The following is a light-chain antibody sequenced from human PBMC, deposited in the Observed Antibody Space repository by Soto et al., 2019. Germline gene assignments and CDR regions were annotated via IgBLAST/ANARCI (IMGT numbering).Light chain of an antibody. CDR2: DVS. V-gene: IGLV2-14*01. CDR1: SSDVGGYNH. J-gene: IGLJ2*01. CDR3: SSYTSSSTYGV. Sequence: QSALTQPASVSGSPGQSITISCTGTSSDVGGYNHVSWYQQHPGKAPKLMIYDVSNRPSGVSKRFSGSKSGNTDSRTISGLQGEDEGDYYCSSYTSSSTYGVFGGGTTLTVL.